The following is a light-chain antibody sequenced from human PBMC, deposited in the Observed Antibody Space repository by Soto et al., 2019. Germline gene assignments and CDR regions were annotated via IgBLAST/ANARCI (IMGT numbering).Light chain of an antibody. J-gene: IGKJ1*01. Sequence: EIVLTQSPATLSLSPGERATLSCRASQSVSSYLAWYQQKPGQAPRLLIYDASNRATGIPARFSGSGSGTDFTLTIRSLEPEDFAVYYCQQYGSSRRTFGQGTKVDIK. CDR3: QQYGSSRRT. CDR1: QSVSSY. CDR2: DAS. V-gene: IGKV3-11*01.